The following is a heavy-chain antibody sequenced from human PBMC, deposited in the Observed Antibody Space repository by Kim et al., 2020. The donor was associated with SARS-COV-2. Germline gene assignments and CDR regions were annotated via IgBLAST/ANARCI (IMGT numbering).Heavy chain of an antibody. J-gene: IGHJ4*02. CDR3: TREAVYGPIDY. Sequence: GGSLRLSCTASGFTFGDYAMSWFRQAPGKGLEWVGFIRSKAYGGTTEYAASVKGRFTISRDDSKSIAYLQMNSLKTEDTAVYYCTREAVYGPIDYWGQGTLVTVSS. CDR2: IRSKAYGGTT. V-gene: IGHV3-49*03. D-gene: IGHD3-10*01. CDR1: GFTFGDYA.